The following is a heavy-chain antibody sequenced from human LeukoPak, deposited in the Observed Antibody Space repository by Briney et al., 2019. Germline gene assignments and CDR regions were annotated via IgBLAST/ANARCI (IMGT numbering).Heavy chain of an antibody. CDR3: ASSGYSYGYYFDY. J-gene: IGHJ4*02. Sequence: SQTLSLTCTVSGGSISSGSYHWSWIRQPAGKVLESIVRIYTSGSTNYNPSLKRRVTISVNTSKNQLSLKLSSVTAADTAVYYCASSGYSYGYYFDYWGQGTLVTVSS. CDR1: GGSISSGSYH. D-gene: IGHD5-18*01. V-gene: IGHV4-61*02. CDR2: IYTSGST.